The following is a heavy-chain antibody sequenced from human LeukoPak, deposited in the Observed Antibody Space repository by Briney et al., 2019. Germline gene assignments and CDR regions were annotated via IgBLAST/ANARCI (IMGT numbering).Heavy chain of an antibody. J-gene: IGHJ6*03. V-gene: IGHV4-34*01. Sequence: PSETQSLTCTVSGGSISSYYWSWIRQPPGKGLEWIGEINHSGSTNYNPSLKSRVTISVDTSKNQFSLKLSSVTAADTAVYYCARDVRFGESPYMDVWGKGTTVTISS. D-gene: IGHD3-10*01. CDR1: GGSISSYY. CDR2: INHSGST. CDR3: ARDVRFGESPYMDV.